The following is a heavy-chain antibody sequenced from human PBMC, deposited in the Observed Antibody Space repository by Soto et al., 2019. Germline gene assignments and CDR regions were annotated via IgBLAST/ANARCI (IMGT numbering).Heavy chain of an antibody. CDR3: AKSGGAASSYYMDV. CDR2: ITGSGDST. D-gene: IGHD3-16*01. V-gene: IGHV3-23*01. J-gene: IGHJ6*03. Sequence: EVQLLESGGDLVQPGGSLRLSCAASGFSFSNYAMSWVRQAPGKGLEWISTITGSGDSTYYADPVQGRFTISRDNFKNTVYLQMNSLRSEDTAVYSCAKSGGAASSYYMDVWGKGTTVTVSS. CDR1: GFSFSNYA.